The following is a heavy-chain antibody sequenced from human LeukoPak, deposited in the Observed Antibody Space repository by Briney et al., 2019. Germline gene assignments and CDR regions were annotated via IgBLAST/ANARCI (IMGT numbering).Heavy chain of an antibody. Sequence: GGSLRLSCAASGFTFSSYWMSWVRQAPGKGLEWVANIKQDGSEKYYVDSVKGRFTISRDNAKNSLYLQMNSLRAKDTAVYYCARDIDCSSTSCYDDAFDIWGQGTMVTVSS. V-gene: IGHV3-7*01. CDR3: ARDIDCSSTSCYDDAFDI. J-gene: IGHJ3*02. D-gene: IGHD2-2*01. CDR2: IKQDGSEK. CDR1: GFTFSSYW.